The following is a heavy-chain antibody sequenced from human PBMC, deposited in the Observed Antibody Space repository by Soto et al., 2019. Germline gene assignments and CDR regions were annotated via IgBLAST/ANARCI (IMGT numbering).Heavy chain of an antibody. J-gene: IGHJ4*02. D-gene: IGHD1-26*01. CDR2: IYYSGST. Sequence: PSETLSLTCTVSGGSISSYYWSWIRQPPGKGLEWIGYIYYSGSTNYNPSIKSRITITVDTSKNQFSLKQSTVTAADTAVYYCARRWGGSLDYWGQGTLVTVS. V-gene: IGHV4-59*01. CDR1: GGSISSYY. CDR3: ARRWGGSLDY.